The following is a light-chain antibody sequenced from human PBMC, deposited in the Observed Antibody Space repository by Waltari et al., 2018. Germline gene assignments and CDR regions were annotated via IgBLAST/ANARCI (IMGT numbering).Light chain of an antibody. J-gene: IGLJ2*01. CDR2: EVN. Sequence: QSALTQPRSVSGSPGQSVNISCTGTSSDVGGYNYVSWYQQHPGKAPKLIINEVNKWPSGVPDRFSGSKSGTTASLTISGLQAEDEADYYCCSYAGSDIHWLFGGGTKVTVL. CDR1: SSDVGGYNY. CDR3: CSYAGSDIHWL. V-gene: IGLV2-11*01.